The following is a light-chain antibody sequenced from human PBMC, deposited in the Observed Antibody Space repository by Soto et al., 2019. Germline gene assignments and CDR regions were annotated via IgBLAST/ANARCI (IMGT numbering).Light chain of an antibody. V-gene: IGLV2-14*01. CDR2: EVN. Sequence: QSALTQPASVSGSPGQSITISCTGTSSDVGGYNYVSWYQQYPGNAPRLMIYEVNNRPSGVPNRFSGSKSGNTASLTISGLQAEDEADYYCSSKTSSRTPYVFGTRTKVTVL. CDR1: SSDVGGYNY. J-gene: IGLJ1*01. CDR3: SSKTSSRTPYV.